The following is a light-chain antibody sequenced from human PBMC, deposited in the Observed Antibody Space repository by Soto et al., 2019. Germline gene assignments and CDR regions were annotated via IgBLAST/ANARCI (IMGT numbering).Light chain of an antibody. V-gene: IGKV1-5*01. CDR2: AAS. CDR1: QSIGNW. Sequence: DFQMTESISTLAASVGDRVTITCRASQSIGNWLAWYQQTPGKAPKVLIYAASDLKSGPPSRFSGGGAGAYYTLTISSLHPDDSASYYYQHYSSHWTFGQGTKVDIK. CDR3: QHYSSHWT. J-gene: IGKJ1*01.